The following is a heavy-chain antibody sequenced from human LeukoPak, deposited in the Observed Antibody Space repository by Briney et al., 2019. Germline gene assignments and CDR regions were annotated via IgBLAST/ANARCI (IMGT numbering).Heavy chain of an antibody. CDR1: GFTFSNFG. V-gene: IGHV3-30*02. CDR2: IRNAGTNI. CDR3: AKEGFDA. J-gene: IGHJ5*02. Sequence: GGSLRLSCAASGFTFSNFGIHWVRQAPGKGLEWVAFIRNAGTNIYYVDSVKVRFTISRDNSKNTVYLQMNSLRTEDTAVYYCAKEGFDAWGKGTLVTVSS.